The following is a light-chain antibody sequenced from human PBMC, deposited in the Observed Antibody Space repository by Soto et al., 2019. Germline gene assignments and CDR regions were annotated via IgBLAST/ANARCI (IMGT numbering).Light chain of an antibody. J-gene: IGLJ1*01. CDR3: QSYDRSLRGYV. Sequence: QSALTQPASLSGSPGQSITISCTGTSSDIGAYDYVSWFQQHPGKAPKLMISEVNNRPSGVSNRFSGSKSGNTAYLTISGLQVEDEAEYYCQSYDRSLRGYVFGTGTKVTVL. CDR1: SSDIGAYDY. CDR2: EVN. V-gene: IGLV2-14*01.